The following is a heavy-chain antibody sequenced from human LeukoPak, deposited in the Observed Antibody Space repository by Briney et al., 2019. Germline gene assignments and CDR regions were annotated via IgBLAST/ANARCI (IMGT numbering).Heavy chain of an antibody. V-gene: IGHV3-21*01. CDR3: ARAEPRDYYYYYGMDV. D-gene: IGHD1-26*01. J-gene: IGHJ6*02. CDR2: ISSSSSYI. Sequence: GGSLRLSCAASGFTFSSYSMNWVRQAPGKGLEWVSSISSSSSYIYYADSVKGRFTISRDNAKNLLYLQMNSLRAEDTAVYYCARAEPRDYYYYYGMDVWGQGTTVTASS. CDR1: GFTFSSYS.